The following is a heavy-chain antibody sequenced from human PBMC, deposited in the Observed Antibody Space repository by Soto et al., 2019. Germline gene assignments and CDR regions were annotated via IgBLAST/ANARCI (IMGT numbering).Heavy chain of an antibody. Sequence: QVTWKESGPVLVKPTETLTLTCTVSGFSLSNARMGVSWIRQPPGKALEWLAHIFSNDEKSYSTSLKSRLTISKDTSKSQVVLTMTNMDPVDTATYYCARIRKLTYYDFWSGYYDFDYWGQGTLVTVSS. V-gene: IGHV2-26*01. CDR2: IFSNDEK. CDR1: GFSLSNARMG. CDR3: ARIRKLTYYDFWSGYYDFDY. J-gene: IGHJ4*02. D-gene: IGHD3-3*01.